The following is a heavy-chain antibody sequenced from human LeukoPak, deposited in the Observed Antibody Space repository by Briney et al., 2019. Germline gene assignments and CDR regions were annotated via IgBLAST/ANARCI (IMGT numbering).Heavy chain of an antibody. CDR1: GGTFSSDA. V-gene: IGHV1-69*04. CDR3: ARGPVSLTNWFDP. Sequence: SVKVSCKASGGTFSSDAIGWVRQARGQGLEWMGRIIPILGIANYAQKFQGRVTITADKSTSTAYMELSSLRSEDTAVYYCARGPVSLTNWFDPWGQGTLVTVSS. CDR2: IIPILGIA. J-gene: IGHJ5*02. D-gene: IGHD3-16*02.